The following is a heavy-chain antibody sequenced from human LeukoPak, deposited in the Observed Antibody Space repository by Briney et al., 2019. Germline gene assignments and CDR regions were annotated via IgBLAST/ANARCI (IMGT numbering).Heavy chain of an antibody. CDR1: GGSISSAGYY. J-gene: IGHJ4*02. CDR3: ARGLRY. Sequence: PSETLSLTCTVSGGSISSAGYYWSWIRQPPGKGLEWIGEINHSGSTNYNPSLKSRVTISVDTSKNQFSLKLSSVTAADTAVYYCARGLRYWGQGTLVTVSS. V-gene: IGHV4-34*01. CDR2: INHSGST.